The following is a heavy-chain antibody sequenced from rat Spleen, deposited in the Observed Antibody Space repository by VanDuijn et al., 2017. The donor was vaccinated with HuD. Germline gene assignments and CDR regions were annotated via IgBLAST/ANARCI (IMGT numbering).Heavy chain of an antibody. D-gene: IGHD3-8*01. CDR2: ISYDGSST. Sequence: EVQVVESGGGLVQPGRSLKLSCAASGFTFSDFNMAWVRQAPKKGLEWVATISYDGSSTYYRDSVKGRFTISRDNAKSTLYLQMDSLRSEDTATYYCARRVSLDYFDYWGQGVMVTVSS. V-gene: IGHV5-7*01. CDR3: ARRVSLDYFDY. CDR1: GFTFSDFN. J-gene: IGHJ2*01.